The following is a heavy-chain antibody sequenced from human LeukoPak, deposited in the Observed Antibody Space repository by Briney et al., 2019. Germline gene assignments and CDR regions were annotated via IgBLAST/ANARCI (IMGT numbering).Heavy chain of an antibody. CDR3: ARDGGLYNWFDP. CDR2: IYHSGST. CDR1: GGSISSGGYS. V-gene: IGHV4-30-2*01. J-gene: IGHJ5*02. Sequence: SQTLSLTCAVSGGSISSGGYSWCWIRQPPGKGLEWIGYIYHSGSTYYNPSLKSRVTISVDRSKNQFSLKLSSVTAADTAVYYCARDGGLYNWFDPWGQGTLVTVSS. D-gene: IGHD3-3*01.